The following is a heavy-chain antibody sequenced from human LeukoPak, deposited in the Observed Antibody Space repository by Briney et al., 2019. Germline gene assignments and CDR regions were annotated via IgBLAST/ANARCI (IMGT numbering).Heavy chain of an antibody. CDR3: AKDSRWAFDY. CDR2: IKQDGSEK. J-gene: IGHJ4*02. Sequence: GGSLRLSCAASGFIFGNYWMGWVRQAPGKGLEWVAYIKQDGSEKYYVDSVKGRFSISRDNSKNTLYLQMNSLRAEDTAVYYCAKDSRWAFDYWGQGTLVTVSS. CDR1: GFIFGNYW. V-gene: IGHV3-7*01. D-gene: IGHD1-26*01.